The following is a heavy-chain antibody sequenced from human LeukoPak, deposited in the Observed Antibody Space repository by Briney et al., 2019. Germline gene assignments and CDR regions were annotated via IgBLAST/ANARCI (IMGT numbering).Heavy chain of an antibody. Sequence: GGSLRLSCAASGFTFSSYGMHWVRQAPGKGLEWVAVISYDGSNKYYADSVKGRFTISRDNSKNTLYLQMNSLRAKDTAVYYCAKDPSWASSKDYWGQGTLVTVSS. CDR3: AKDPSWASSKDY. CDR1: GFTFSSYG. J-gene: IGHJ4*02. CDR2: ISYDGSNK. D-gene: IGHD3-16*01. V-gene: IGHV3-30*18.